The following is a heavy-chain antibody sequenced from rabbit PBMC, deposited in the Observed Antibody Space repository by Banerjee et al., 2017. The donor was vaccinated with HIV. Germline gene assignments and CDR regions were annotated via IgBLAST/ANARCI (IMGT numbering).Heavy chain of an antibody. V-gene: IGHV1S45*01. D-gene: IGHD4-1*01. CDR1: GFSFSSSYW. CDR3: ARDLAGVIGWNFGV. CDR2: IYAGSSGST. J-gene: IGHJ6*01. Sequence: QEQLEESGGDLVKPEGSLTLTCTASGFSFSSSYWISWVRQAPGKGLEWIACIYAGSSGSTSYASWAKGRFTISKTSSTTVTLQMTSLTAADTATYFCARDLAGVIGWNFGVWGPGTLVTVS.